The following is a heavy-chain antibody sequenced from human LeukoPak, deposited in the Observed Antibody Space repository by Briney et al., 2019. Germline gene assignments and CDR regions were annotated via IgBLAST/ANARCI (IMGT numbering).Heavy chain of an antibody. V-gene: IGHV4-59*01. CDR3: ARVTEADYYGSGSSFDP. CDR1: GGSISSYY. Sequence: SETLSLTCTVSGGSISSYYWSWIRQPPGKGLEWIGYIYYSGSTNYNPSLKSRVTISVDTSKTQFSLKLSSVTAADTAVYYCARVTEADYYGSGSSFDPWGQGTLVTVSS. J-gene: IGHJ5*02. D-gene: IGHD3-10*01. CDR2: IYYSGST.